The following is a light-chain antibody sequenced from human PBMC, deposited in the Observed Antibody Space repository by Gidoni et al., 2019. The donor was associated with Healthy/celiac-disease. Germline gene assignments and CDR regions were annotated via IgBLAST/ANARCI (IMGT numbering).Light chain of an antibody. J-gene: IGKJ5*01. CDR1: QNIITW. CDR3: QQANSFPIT. V-gene: IGKV1-12*01. Sequence: DIQMNQSPSSVSASVGDRVTITCRASQNIITWLAWYQQKPGKAPKFLIYGASTLHGGVPSRFSGSGSGTEFTLTISSLQPEDFATYYCQQANSFPITFGQGTRLEL. CDR2: GAS.